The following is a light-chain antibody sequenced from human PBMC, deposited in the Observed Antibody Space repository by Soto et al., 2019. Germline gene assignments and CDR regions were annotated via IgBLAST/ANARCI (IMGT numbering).Light chain of an antibody. CDR2: GGS. J-gene: IGKJ5*01. Sequence: EILLTQSPGTLSLSPGERATLSCRASQSVNSTYLAWYQQKPGQAPRLLIYGGSSRATGIPDRFSGSGSGTVFTLTISRLEPEDFAVYFCQQYGSSPPTTFGQGTRLEIK. CDR1: QSVNSTY. CDR3: QQYGSSPPTT. V-gene: IGKV3-20*01.